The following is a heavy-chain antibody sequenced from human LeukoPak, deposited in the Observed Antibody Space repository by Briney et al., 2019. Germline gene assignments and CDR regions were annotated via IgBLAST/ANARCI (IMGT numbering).Heavy chain of an antibody. D-gene: IGHD3-16*02. CDR3: ARDRGEDYVWGSYRLFDY. CDR1: GGSFSSYY. CDR2: IYYSGST. V-gene: IGHV4-59*01. Sequence: PSETLSLTCTVSGGSFSSYYWSWIRQPPGKGLEWIGDIYYSGSTNYNPSLKSRVTISVDTSKNQFSLKLSSVTAADTAVYYCARDRGEDYVWGSYRLFDYWGQGTLVTVSS. J-gene: IGHJ4*02.